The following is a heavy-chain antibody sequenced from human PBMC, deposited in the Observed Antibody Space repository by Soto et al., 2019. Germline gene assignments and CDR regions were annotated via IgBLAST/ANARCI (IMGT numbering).Heavy chain of an antibody. CDR2: ISYDGSNK. CDR3: ARDALPYSSSYFDY. J-gene: IGHJ4*01. V-gene: IGHV3-30-3*01. Sequence: GGSLRLSCAASGFTFGSYAMHWVRQAPGKGLEWVAVISYDGSNKYYADSVKGRFTISRDNSKNTLYLQMNSLRAEDTAVYYCARDALPYSSSYFDYWGQGTLVTVSS. D-gene: IGHD6-6*01. CDR1: GFTFGSYA.